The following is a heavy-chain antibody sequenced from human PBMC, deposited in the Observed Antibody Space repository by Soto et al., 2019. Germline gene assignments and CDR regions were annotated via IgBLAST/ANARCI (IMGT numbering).Heavy chain of an antibody. Sequence: ASVKVSCKASGYTFTNFGISWVRQAPGQGLEWMGWISAYNGNTNYANSVKGRFTISRDNSKNTLYLQMGSLRAEDMAVYYCARQWLDSYYFDYWGQGTLVTVSS. V-gene: IGHV1-18*03. D-gene: IGHD6-19*01. CDR1: GYTFTNFG. CDR3: ARQWLDSYYFDY. CDR2: ISAYNGNT. J-gene: IGHJ4*02.